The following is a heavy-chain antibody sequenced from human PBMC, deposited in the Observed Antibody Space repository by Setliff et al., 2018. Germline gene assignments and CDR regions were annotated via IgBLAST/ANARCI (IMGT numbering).Heavy chain of an antibody. CDR3: ASRYCSSTNYWNWFDP. D-gene: IGHD2-2*01. CDR2: VYDSGSV. Sequence: SETLSLTCTVPGGSISSISYYWGWIRQPPGKGLEWIGTVYDSGSVYYNPSLKSRVTISVDTSKNHFSLKLSSVTAADTSVYYCASRYCSSTNYWNWFDPWGQGTLVTVSS. V-gene: IGHV4-39*02. CDR1: GGSISSISYY. J-gene: IGHJ5*02.